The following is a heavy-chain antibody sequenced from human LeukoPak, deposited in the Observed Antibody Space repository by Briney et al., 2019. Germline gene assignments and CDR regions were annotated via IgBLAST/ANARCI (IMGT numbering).Heavy chain of an antibody. V-gene: IGHV4-59*01. CDR1: GGSISSYY. CDR3: ARNPSILRPYYFDY. D-gene: IGHD2-21*01. Sequence: SETLSLTCTVSGGSISSYYWSWIRQPPGKGLEGIGYIYYSGSTNYNPSLKSRVTISVDTSKSQFSLRLSSVTAADTAVYYCARNPSILRPYYFDYWGQGTLVTVSS. J-gene: IGHJ4*02. CDR2: IYYSGST.